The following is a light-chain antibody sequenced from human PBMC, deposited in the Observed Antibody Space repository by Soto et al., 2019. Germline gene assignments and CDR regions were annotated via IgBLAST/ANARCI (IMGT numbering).Light chain of an antibody. Sequence: EIVLTQSPGTLSLSPGERATLSCRASQSVSSAYLAWYQQIPGQAPRLLIYGASSRATGIPDRFSGSGSGKDFTLTISVLEPEDFAVYYCQQSGSVFYTFDQGTKLESK. CDR2: GAS. CDR3: QQSGSVFYT. CDR1: QSVSSAY. J-gene: IGKJ2*01. V-gene: IGKV3-20*01.